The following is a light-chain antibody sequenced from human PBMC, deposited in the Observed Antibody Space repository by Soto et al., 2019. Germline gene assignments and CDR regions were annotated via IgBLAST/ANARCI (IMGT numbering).Light chain of an antibody. Sequence: EIVMTQSPATLSVSPGERDTLSCRASQSVSSNLAWYQQKPGQAPRLLIYGASTRATGIPARFSGSGPGTEFTLTISSLQSEYFAVYYCQQYNNWPGTFVPGT. CDR3: QQYNNWPGT. CDR2: GAS. J-gene: IGKJ1*01. V-gene: IGKV3-15*01. CDR1: QSVSSN.